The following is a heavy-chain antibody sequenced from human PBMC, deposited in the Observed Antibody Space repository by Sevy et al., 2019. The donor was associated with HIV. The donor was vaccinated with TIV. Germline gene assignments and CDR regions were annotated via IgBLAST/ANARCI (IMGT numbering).Heavy chain of an antibody. CDR2: MHSGGNT. Sequence: SETLSLTCTVSGASITTYYWSCFRQPAGKGLEWIGRMHSGGNTNYNPSLQGRVTMSLDTSKNQFSLTLDFVTAADAAVYHCARDTGKNYWGQGILVTVSS. J-gene: IGHJ4*02. D-gene: IGHD2-8*02. V-gene: IGHV4-4*07. CDR1: GASITTYY. CDR3: ARDTGKNY.